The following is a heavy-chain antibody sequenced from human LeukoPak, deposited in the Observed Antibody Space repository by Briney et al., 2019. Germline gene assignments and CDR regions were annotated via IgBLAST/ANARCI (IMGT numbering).Heavy chain of an antibody. J-gene: IGHJ5*01. V-gene: IGHV3-21*01. CDR2: ISTSSNYI. CDR3: ASTIHGSTSDSEGYYPKWFDP. CDR1: ASVFSRRT. D-gene: IGHD3-3*01. Sequence: AGSLRLSCTASASVFSRRTKTWFRIRPRQGLERVSSISTSSNYIFYCVYVSGRFNITRDNTKNSLFLDMTTMRDEDLAVYYCASTIHGSTSDSEGYYPKWFDPWGQGTVVTVSS.